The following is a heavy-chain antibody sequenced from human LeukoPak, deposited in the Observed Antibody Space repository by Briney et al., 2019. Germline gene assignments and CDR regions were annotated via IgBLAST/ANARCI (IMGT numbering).Heavy chain of an antibody. Sequence: SETLSLTCTVSGCSISYYYWSWIRQPPGKGLEWIGYIYYSGSTKYNPSLKSRVTISVDTSKSLFSLKLFSVTAADTAVYYCARHDYDSGSYYKDWGQGTLVTVSS. CDR2: IYYSGST. V-gene: IGHV4-59*08. CDR1: GCSISYYY. J-gene: IGHJ4*02. D-gene: IGHD3-10*01. CDR3: ARHDYDSGSYYKD.